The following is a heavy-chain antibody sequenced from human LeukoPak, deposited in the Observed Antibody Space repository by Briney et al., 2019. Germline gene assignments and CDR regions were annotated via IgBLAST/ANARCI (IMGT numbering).Heavy chain of an antibody. CDR2: INPSGGST. D-gene: IGHD3-16*01. CDR3: ARENYVWGSSIDY. J-gene: IGHJ4*02. CDR1: GYTFTSYY. Sequence: ASVKVSCKASGYTFTSYYMHWVRQAPGQGLEWMGKINPSGGSTSYAQKFQGRVTMTRDMSTSTVYMELSSLRSEDTAVYYCARENYVWGSSIDYWGQGTLVTVSS. V-gene: IGHV1-46*01.